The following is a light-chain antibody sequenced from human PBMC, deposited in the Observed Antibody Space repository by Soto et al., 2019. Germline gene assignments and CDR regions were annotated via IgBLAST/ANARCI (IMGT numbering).Light chain of an antibody. V-gene: IGKV3-11*01. CDR2: DAS. Sequence: EIVLTQSPATLSLSPGERATLSCRAGRSVKNYLAWYQQKPGQAPRLLIHDASNRATGIPVRFSGSGSGTDFTLTISSLEPEDFAVYYCQQRSNWPSTFGGGTKVEIK. CDR1: RSVKNY. CDR3: QQRSNWPST. J-gene: IGKJ4*01.